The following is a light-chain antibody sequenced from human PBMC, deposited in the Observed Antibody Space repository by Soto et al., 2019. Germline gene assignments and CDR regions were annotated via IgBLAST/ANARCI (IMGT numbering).Light chain of an antibody. CDR3: QQYNNWPRT. J-gene: IGKJ1*01. CDR2: DAS. V-gene: IGKV1-5*01. CDR1: QSLNSW. Sequence: GHRVTITCRASQSLNSWLAWSQQKPGKARNLLIYDASVLQSGVPSRFSGSESGTEFTLTISSLQPDDFATYYCQQYNNWPRTFGQGTKVDI.